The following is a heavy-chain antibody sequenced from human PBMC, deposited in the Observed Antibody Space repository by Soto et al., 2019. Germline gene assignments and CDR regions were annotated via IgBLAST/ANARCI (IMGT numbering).Heavy chain of an antibody. D-gene: IGHD6-6*01. CDR1: GYTFTSYG. Sequence: GASVKVSCKASGYTFTSYGISWVRQAPGQGLEWMGWISAYNGNTNYAQKLQGRVTMTTDTSTSTAYMELRSLRSDDTAVYYFARGGLTLGSIAEEIALGGYYYYYYMDVWGKGTTVTVSS. CDR2: ISAYNGNT. J-gene: IGHJ6*03. V-gene: IGHV1-18*01. CDR3: ARGGLTLGSIAEEIALGGYYYYYYMDV.